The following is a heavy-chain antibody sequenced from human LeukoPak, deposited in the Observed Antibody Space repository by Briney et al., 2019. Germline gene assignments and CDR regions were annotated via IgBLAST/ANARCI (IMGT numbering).Heavy chain of an antibody. CDR1: GFTFDAYA. J-gene: IGHJ6*02. Sequence: GGSLRLSCEASGFTFDAYAMPWVRQAPGKGLEWVSLINKDGSATYYADSVKGRFTISRDNSKNSLYLQMNSLRSEDTALYYCATWAFYHSLDVWGQGTTVTVSS. CDR3: ATWAFYHSLDV. CDR2: INKDGSAT. V-gene: IGHV3-43*02. D-gene: IGHD1-26*01.